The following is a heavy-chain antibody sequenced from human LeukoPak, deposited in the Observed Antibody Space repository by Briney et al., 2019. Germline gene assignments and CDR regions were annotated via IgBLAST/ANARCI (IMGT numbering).Heavy chain of an antibody. CDR2: ISSSSSTI. CDR3: ARSDCSSTSCPLYYYYYYGMDV. J-gene: IGHJ6*02. Sequence: PGGSLRLSCAASGFTFSSHSMNWVRQAPGKGLEWVSYISSSSSTIYYADSVKGRFTISRDNAKNSLYLQMNSLRAEDTAVYYCARSDCSSTSCPLYYYYYYGMDVWGQGTTVTVSS. V-gene: IGHV3-48*01. CDR1: GFTFSSHS. D-gene: IGHD2-2*01.